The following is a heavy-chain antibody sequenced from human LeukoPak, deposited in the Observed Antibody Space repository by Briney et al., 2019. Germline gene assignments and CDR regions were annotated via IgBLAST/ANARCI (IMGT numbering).Heavy chain of an antibody. V-gene: IGHV3-23*01. CDR3: ATVWFRRFDY. CDR1: GFTFSNYA. D-gene: IGHD3-16*01. J-gene: IGHJ4*02. CDR2: VSGSSGST. Sequence: GGSLRLSCTASGFTFSNYAMSWVRQAPGEGLEWVSAVSGSSGSTYYADSVKGRFTISRDNSKNTLYLQMNSLRAEDTAVYYCATVWFRRFDYWGQGILVTVSS.